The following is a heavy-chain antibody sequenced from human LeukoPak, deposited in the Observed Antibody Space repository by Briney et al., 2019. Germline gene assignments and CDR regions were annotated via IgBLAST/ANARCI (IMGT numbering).Heavy chain of an antibody. J-gene: IGHJ4*02. Sequence: GGSLRLSCAASGFTFSSYSMNWVRQAPGKGLEWVSSISSSSSYIYYADSVKSRFTISRDNAKNSLYLQMNSLRAEDTAVYYCARADWDTAMIDYWGQGTLVTVSS. CDR2: ISSSSSYI. CDR1: GFTFSSYS. CDR3: ARADWDTAMIDY. V-gene: IGHV3-21*01. D-gene: IGHD5-18*01.